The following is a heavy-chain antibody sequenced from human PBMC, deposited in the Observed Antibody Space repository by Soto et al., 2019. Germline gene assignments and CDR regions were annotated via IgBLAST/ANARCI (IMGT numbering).Heavy chain of an antibody. Sequence: GGSLRISCAASGFTFSGSAMHWVRQASGKGLEWVGRIRSKANSYATAYAASVKGRFTISRDDSKNTAYLQMNSLKTEDTAVYYCTRPSYYGSGSYPITGRLEAFDIWGQGTMLTV. V-gene: IGHV3-73*01. CDR2: IRSKANSYAT. D-gene: IGHD3-10*01. CDR1: GFTFSGSA. CDR3: TRPSYYGSGSYPITGRLEAFDI. J-gene: IGHJ3*02.